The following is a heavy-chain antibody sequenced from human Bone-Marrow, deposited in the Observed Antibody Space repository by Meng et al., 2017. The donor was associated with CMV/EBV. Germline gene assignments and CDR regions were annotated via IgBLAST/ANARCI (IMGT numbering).Heavy chain of an antibody. Sequence: SVKVSCKASGGSFSSYAFSWVRQAPGQGLEWMGGIIPIFNIANYAQKFQGRVTITTDESTTTAYMELSSLRSEDTAVYYCARDRTGDCSSTSCYNYYYYYGMDVWGQGTTVTVPS. D-gene: IGHD2-2*02. V-gene: IGHV1-69*05. CDR2: IIPIFNIA. CDR3: ARDRTGDCSSTSCYNYYYYYGMDV. J-gene: IGHJ6*02. CDR1: GGSFSSYA.